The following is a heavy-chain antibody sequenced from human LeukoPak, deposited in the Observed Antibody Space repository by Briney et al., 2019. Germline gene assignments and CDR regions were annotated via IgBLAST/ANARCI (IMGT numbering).Heavy chain of an antibody. CDR2: ISASKGNI. V-gene: IGHV1-18*01. Sequence: ASVKVSCKASGQTLSTYGISWVRQAPGQGLEWMGWISASKGNIKYAQKFQDRVTMTTDTSTNTAYLEMRSLSCDDTALYYCARGWQLHDRGQGTLVTVSS. J-gene: IGHJ4*02. CDR3: ARGWQLHD. CDR1: GQTLSTYG. D-gene: IGHD4-23*01.